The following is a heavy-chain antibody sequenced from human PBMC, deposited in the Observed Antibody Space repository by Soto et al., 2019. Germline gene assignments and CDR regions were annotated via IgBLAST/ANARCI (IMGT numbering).Heavy chain of an antibody. V-gene: IGHV3-7*01. CDR3: ASHHRGYCTIGVCSPGIFYYYYMDV. CDR2: IKQDGSEK. Sequence: PGGSLRLSCAASGFTFSSYWMSWVRQAPGKGLEWVANIKQDGSEKYYVDSVKGRFTISRDNAKNSLYLQMNSLRAEDTAVYYCASHHRGYCTIGVCSPGIFYYYYMDVWGKGTTVTVSS. CDR1: GFTFSSYW. D-gene: IGHD2-8*01. J-gene: IGHJ6*03.